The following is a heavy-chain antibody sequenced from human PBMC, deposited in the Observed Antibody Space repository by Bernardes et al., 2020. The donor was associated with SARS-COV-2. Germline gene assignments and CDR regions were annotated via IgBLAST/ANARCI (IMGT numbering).Heavy chain of an antibody. J-gene: IGHJ4*02. V-gene: IGHV1-2*02. D-gene: IGHD4-17*01. CDR1: GYTFTGYH. CDR2: INPDSGDT. CDR3: EVSTTALDY. Sequence: ASVKVSCKASGYTFTGYHMHWVRQAPRQGLEWMGWINPDSGDTNYAPKFQGRVTMTRDTSITTAYMELNSLTSDDTAVYYCEVSTTALDYWGQGTLVTVSS.